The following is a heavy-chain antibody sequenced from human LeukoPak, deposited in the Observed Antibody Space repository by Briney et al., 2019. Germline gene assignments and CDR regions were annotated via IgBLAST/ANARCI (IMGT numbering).Heavy chain of an antibody. D-gene: IGHD3-22*01. CDR3: AREDPAYYYDSSGYYEHAEYFQH. V-gene: IGHV4-61*02. J-gene: IGHJ1*01. CDR1: GGSISSGSYY. CDR2: IYTSGST. Sequence: SETLSLTCTVSGGSISSGSYYWSWIRQPAGKGLEWIGRIYTSGSTNYNPSLKSRVTISLDTSKNHFALKLSPATAADTAVYYCAREDPAYYYDSSGYYEHAEYFQHWGQGTLVTVSS.